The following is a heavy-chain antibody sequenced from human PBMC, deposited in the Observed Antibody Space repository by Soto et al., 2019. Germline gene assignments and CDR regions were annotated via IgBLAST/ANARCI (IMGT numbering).Heavy chain of an antibody. CDR1: GFTFSSYA. J-gene: IGHJ6*02. CDR2: ISGGGGST. Sequence: EVHLLESGGGLVQPGGSLRLSCAASGFTFSSYAMSWVRQAPGKGLELVSTISGGGGSTYYPDSVRGRFTISRDDSKNTLNLQMNSPRAEAEAVYYCASRGYVWGQGNTVTVSS. V-gene: IGHV3-23*01. CDR3: ASRGYV.